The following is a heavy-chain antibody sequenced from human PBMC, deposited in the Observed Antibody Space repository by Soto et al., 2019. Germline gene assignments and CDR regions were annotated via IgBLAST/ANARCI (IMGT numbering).Heavy chain of an antibody. V-gene: IGHV4-39*01. Sequence: PSETLSLTCTVSGGSISSSIYYWGWIRQPPGKGLAWIGSIYYSGSTYYNPSLKSRVTISVDTSKNQFSMKLSSVTAADTALYYCARHASGLKSDWFDPWGQGTLVTVS. CDR1: GGSISSSIYY. CDR2: IYYSGST. J-gene: IGHJ5*02. CDR3: ARHASGLKSDWFDP. D-gene: IGHD3-22*01.